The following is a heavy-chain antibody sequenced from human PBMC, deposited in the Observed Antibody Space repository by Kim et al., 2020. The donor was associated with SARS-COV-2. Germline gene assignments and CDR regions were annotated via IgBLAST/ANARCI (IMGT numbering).Heavy chain of an antibody. CDR1: GYTFTSYA. J-gene: IGHJ6*02. CDR2: INAGNGNT. D-gene: IGHD3-16*01. CDR3: ARDWGDYYYYGMDV. V-gene: IGHV1-3*01. Sequence: ASVKVSCKASGYTFTSYAMHWVRQAPGQRLEWMGWINAGNGNTKYSQKFQGRVTITRDTSASTAYMELSSLRSEDTAVYYCARDWGDYYYYGMDVWGQGTTVTVSS.